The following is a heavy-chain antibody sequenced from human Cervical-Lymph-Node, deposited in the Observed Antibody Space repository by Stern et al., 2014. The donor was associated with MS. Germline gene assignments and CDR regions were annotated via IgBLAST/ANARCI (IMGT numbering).Heavy chain of an antibody. CDR1: GFSLSTSGLG. J-gene: IGHJ4*02. CDR3: AHRTAGPFDY. Sequence: QVTLKESGPALVKPTQTLTLTCTFSGFSLSTSGLGVGWIRQPPGEALEWLAYIYWDDQKRYSPSLKSRLTITKDTSKNQVVLTLTNVDPLDTATYYCAHRTAGPFDYWGQGTLVTVSS. V-gene: IGHV2-5*02. CDR2: IYWDDQK.